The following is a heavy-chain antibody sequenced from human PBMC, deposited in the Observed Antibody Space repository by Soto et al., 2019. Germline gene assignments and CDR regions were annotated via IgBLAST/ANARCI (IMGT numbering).Heavy chain of an antibody. J-gene: IGHJ5*01. CDR3: TITGGYSNSHHWFES. D-gene: IGHD6-13*01. Sequence: DVLLVESGGGLVEPGGSLRLSCAASGFTFYKAFLSWVRQAPGKGLEWVGHIGGNTESETTTYAAPVKGRFTISRDDSKNTMYLQMDSLEIEDTAVYYCTITGGYSNSHHWFESWGQGTPVIVSS. CDR1: GFTFYKAF. CDR2: IGGNTESETT. V-gene: IGHV3-15*04.